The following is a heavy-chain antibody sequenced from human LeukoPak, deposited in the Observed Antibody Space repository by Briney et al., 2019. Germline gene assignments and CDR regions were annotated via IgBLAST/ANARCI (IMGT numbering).Heavy chain of an antibody. V-gene: IGHV4-61*01. CDR2: IDYSGST. CDR3: AREKRTYNFGSGSQGFDY. Sequence: PSETLSLTCTVSGGTVISGSYYWNWIRQPPGKTLEWTGYIDYSGSTNYNPSLKSRVTISMDTSKMQFSLKLNSVTAADTAVYYCAREKRTYNFGSGSQGFDYWGQGTLVTVSS. CDR1: GGTVISGSYY. J-gene: IGHJ4*02. D-gene: IGHD3-10*01.